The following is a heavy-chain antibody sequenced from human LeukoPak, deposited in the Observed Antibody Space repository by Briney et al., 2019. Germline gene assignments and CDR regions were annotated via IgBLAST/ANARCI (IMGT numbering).Heavy chain of an antibody. CDR1: GDSVSSSDAT. J-gene: IGHJ3*02. D-gene: IGHD6-19*01. Sequence: SQTLSLTCAISGDSVSSSDATWIWIRQSPSRGLEWLGRTYYMSKLYNDYAVSVENRITINPDTSKNQFSLQLNSVTPEDTAVYYCARGPWLLGAFDIWGQGTMVTVSS. CDR3: ARGPWLLGAFDI. CDR2: TYYMSKLYN. V-gene: IGHV6-1*01.